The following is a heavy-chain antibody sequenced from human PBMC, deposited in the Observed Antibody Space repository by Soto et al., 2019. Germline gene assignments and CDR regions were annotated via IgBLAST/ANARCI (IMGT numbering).Heavy chain of an antibody. D-gene: IGHD5-18*01. CDR3: AREKSSYGYPYYFDY. Sequence: QVQLVQSGAEVKKPGSSVKVSCKASGGTFSSYAISWVRQAPGQGLEWMGGIIPIFGTTNYAQKFQGRVTITADESTSTAYMELSSLRSEDTAVYYCAREKSSYGYPYYFDYWGQGTLVTVSS. J-gene: IGHJ4*02. CDR2: IIPIFGTT. V-gene: IGHV1-69*01. CDR1: GGTFSSYA.